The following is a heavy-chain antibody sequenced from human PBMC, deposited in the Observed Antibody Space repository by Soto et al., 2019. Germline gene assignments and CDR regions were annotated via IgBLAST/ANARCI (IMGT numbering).Heavy chain of an antibody. D-gene: IGHD2-2*01. CDR2: IYYSGST. CDR3: ARDRAAAIGYYYYYGMDV. J-gene: IGHJ6*02. CDR1: GASVNSGNYY. Sequence: PSETLSLTCTVSGASVNSGNYYWSWIRQPPGKGLEWIGYIYYSGSTNYNPSLKSRVTISLGTSKNQFSLNLSSVTAADTAVYFCARDRAAAIGYYYYYGMDVWGQGTTVTVSS. V-gene: IGHV4-61*01.